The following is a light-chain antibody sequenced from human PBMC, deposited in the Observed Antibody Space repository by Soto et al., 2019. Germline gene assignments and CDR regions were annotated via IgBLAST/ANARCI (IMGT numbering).Light chain of an antibody. Sequence: EIVLPQSPGTLSLSPGERAALSCMASQSVYSSYLAWYQQKPGQAPRLLIYGASSRATGIPDRFSGSGSGTDFTLTISRLEPEDFAVYYGQQYGSSPITCSLGTRLEIK. CDR1: QSVYSSY. CDR3: QQYGSSPIT. J-gene: IGKJ5*01. V-gene: IGKV3-20*01. CDR2: GAS.